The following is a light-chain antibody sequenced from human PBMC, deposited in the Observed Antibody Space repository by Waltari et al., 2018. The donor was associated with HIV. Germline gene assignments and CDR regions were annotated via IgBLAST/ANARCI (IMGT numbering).Light chain of an antibody. CDR3: QQYGGSPGFT. CDR2: GAS. V-gene: IGKV3-20*01. CDR1: QSVSSSY. Sequence: EIVLTQSPGTLSLSPGERATLSCRASQSVSSSYLAWYQQKPGQAPRLLIYGASSRATGIPDRFSGSGSGTDCTLTISRLEPEDFAVYYCQQYGGSPGFTFGPGTKVDIK. J-gene: IGKJ3*01.